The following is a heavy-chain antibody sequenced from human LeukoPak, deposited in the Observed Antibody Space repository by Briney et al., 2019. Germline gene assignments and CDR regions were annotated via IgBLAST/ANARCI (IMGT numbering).Heavy chain of an antibody. Sequence: GGSLRLSCAASGFTFSSYTMNWVRQAPGKGLEWVSSITSSSIYTYYADSVKGRFTISRDNAKNSLYLEMNSLRAEDTAVYYCARSRYDSSGYYGIIGDWGQGTLFTVSS. V-gene: IGHV3-21*01. D-gene: IGHD3-22*01. J-gene: IGHJ4*02. CDR3: ARSRYDSSGYYGIIGD. CDR2: ITSSSIYT. CDR1: GFTFSSYT.